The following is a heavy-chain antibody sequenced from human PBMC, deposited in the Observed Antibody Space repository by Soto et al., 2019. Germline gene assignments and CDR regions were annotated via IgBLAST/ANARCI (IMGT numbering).Heavy chain of an antibody. D-gene: IGHD7-27*01. CDR3: ARESLGAKGDDH. CDR2: IIPIIRVT. Sequence: QVQLVQSGAEVKRPGSSVKVSCESSGDTFNSYLISWVRQAPGQGLEWMGGIIPIIRVTHYAQRFQGRVTMSALTSIGIGYMELTSRGCEDTALYFCARESLGAKGDDHWGQGTLVTVS. CDR1: GDTFNSYL. J-gene: IGHJ5*02. V-gene: IGHV1-69*17.